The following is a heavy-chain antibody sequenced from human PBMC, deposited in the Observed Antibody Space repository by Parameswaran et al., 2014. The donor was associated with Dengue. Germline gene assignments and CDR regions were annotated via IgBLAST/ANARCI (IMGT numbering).Heavy chain of an antibody. J-gene: IGHJ4*02. CDR3: ARGWKQWLVRMYYFDY. V-gene: IGHV4-34*01. D-gene: IGHD6-19*01. CDR2: INHSGST. Sequence: WIRQPPGKGLEWIGEINHSGSTNYNPSLKSRVTISVDTSKNQFSLKLSSVTAADTAVYYCARGWKQWLVRMYYFDYWGQGTLVTVSS.